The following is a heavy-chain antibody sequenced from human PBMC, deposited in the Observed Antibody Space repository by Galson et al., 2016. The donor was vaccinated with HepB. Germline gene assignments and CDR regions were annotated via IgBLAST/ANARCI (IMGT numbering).Heavy chain of an antibody. D-gene: IGHD6-13*01. J-gene: IGHJ4*02. CDR3: ARSYLIAAASLDY. V-gene: IGHV4-61*01. CDR1: GGSVSSGSYY. Sequence: SETLSLTCTVSGGSVSSGSYYWSWIRQPPGKGLEWIGYIYYSGSTNYNPSLKSRVTISVDTSKNQFSLKLSSVTAADTAVYYCARSYLIAAASLDYWGQGTLVTVSS. CDR2: IYYSGST.